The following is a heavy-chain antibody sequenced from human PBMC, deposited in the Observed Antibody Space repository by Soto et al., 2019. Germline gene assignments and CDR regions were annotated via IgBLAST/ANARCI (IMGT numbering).Heavy chain of an antibody. CDR2: IYPGDSET. J-gene: IGHJ4*02. CDR3: ARVRESTAAFDY. D-gene: IGHD2-8*02. V-gene: IGHV5-51*01. Sequence: GGSLKISCKGSGYSFTSYHIVWVRQMPGKGLEWMGIIYPGDSETRYSPSLQGQVTMSADKSTSTAYLQWSSLKASDTAMYYCARVRESTAAFDYWGQGTLVTVS. CDR1: GYSFTSYH.